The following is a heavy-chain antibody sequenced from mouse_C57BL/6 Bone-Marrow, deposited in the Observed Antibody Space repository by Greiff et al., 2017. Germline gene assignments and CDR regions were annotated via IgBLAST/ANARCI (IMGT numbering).Heavy chain of an antibody. Sequence: VQLQQPGAELVKPGASVKMSCKASGYTFTSYWITWVKQRPGRGLEWIGDIYPGSGSTNYNEKFKSKATLTVDTSSSTAYMQLSSLTSEDSAVYYCARPNYSSYWYFDVWGTGTTVTVSS. CDR2: IYPGSGST. CDR1: GYTFTSYW. J-gene: IGHJ1*03. D-gene: IGHD2-5*01. V-gene: IGHV1-55*01. CDR3: ARPNYSSYWYFDV.